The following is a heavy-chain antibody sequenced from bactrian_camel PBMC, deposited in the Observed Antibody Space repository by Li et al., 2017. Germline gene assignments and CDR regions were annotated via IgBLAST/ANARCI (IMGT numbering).Heavy chain of an antibody. J-gene: IGHJ6*01. D-gene: IGHD6*01. CDR1: TSTSSMYY. CDR2: ITAGGGST. Sequence: HVQLVESGGGSVQAGGSLRLSCASSTSTSSMYYMAWFRQAPGKEREGVATITAGGGSTVYAISVKGRFTISRDNAKSTLYLHLTTLKPEDTAMYYCAAKDGSWCHFTADFGYWGQGTQVTVS. V-gene: IGHV3S54*01. CDR3: AAKDGSWCHFTADFGY.